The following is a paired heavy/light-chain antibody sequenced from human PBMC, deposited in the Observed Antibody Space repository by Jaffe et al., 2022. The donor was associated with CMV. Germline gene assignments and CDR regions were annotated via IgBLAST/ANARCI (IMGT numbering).Heavy chain of an antibody. CDR3: ARGRPGYSSGWYNLRYYYYYGMDV. V-gene: IGHV1-8*01. CDR2: MNPNSGNT. Sequence: QVQLVQSGAEVKKPGASVKVSCKASGYTFTSYDINWVRQATGQGLEWMGWMNPNSGNTGYAQKFQGRVTMTRNTSISTAYMELSSLRSEDTAVYYCARGRPGYSSGWYNLRYYYYYGMDVWGQGTTVTVSS. D-gene: IGHD6-19*01. CDR1: GYTFTSYD. J-gene: IGHJ6*02.
Light chain of an antibody. CDR3: QQYGSSRIFT. J-gene: IGKJ3*01. CDR1: QSVSSSY. CDR2: GAS. Sequence: EIVLTQSPGTLSLSPGERATLSCRASQSVSSSYLAWYQQKPGQAPRLLIYGASSRATGIPDRFSGSGSGTDFTLTISRLEPEDFAVYYCQQYGSSRIFTFGPGTKVDIK. V-gene: IGKV3-20*01.